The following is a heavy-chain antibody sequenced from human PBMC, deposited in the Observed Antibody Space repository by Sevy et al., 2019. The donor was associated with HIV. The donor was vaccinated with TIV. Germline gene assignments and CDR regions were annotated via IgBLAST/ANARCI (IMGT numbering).Heavy chain of an antibody. CDR3: TRGRRVYADYGVDY. Sequence: GGSLRLSCTASGFTFGEYSMSWFRQAPGKGLEWVSFIRREVYGGTTEYAASVKGRFTISRDDSKSIAYLQMSSLKTEDTALYYCTRGRRVYADYGVDYWGQGTLVTVSS. V-gene: IGHV3-49*03. CDR1: GFTFGEYS. D-gene: IGHD4-17*01. J-gene: IGHJ4*02. CDR2: IRREVYGGTT.